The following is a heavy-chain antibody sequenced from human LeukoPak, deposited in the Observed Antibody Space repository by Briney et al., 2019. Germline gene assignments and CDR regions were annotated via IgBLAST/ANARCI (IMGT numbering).Heavy chain of an antibody. J-gene: IGHJ4*02. Sequence: GASVKVSCKVSGYTLTELSMHWVRQAPGKGLEWMGGFDPEDGETIYAQKFQGRVTMTEDTSTDTAYMELSSLRSEDTAVYYCAKSKSYYDSSGYYTLWGQGTLVTVSS. D-gene: IGHD3-22*01. CDR3: AKSKSYYDSSGYYTL. V-gene: IGHV1-24*01. CDR1: GYTLTELS. CDR2: FDPEDGET.